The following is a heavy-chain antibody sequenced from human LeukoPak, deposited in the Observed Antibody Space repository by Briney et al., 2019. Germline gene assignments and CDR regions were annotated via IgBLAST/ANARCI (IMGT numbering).Heavy chain of an antibody. CDR1: GFTVSSNY. CDR2: IYSGGAT. V-gene: IGHV3-53*01. D-gene: IGHD3-22*01. CDR3: ARKYYYDSSGSDAFDI. J-gene: IGHJ3*02. Sequence: GGSLRLSCAASGFTVSSNYMSWVRQAPGKGLEWVSVIYSGGATYYPDSVKGRFTISRDNSKNTLYLQMNSLRAEDTAVYYCARKYYYDSSGSDAFDIWGQGTMVTVSS.